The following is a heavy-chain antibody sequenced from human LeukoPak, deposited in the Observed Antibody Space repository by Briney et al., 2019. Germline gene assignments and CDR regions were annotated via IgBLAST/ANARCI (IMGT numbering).Heavy chain of an antibody. D-gene: IGHD5-24*01. CDR3: ARSDGSNYGR. CDR2: VYTPGTT. Sequence: SETLSLTCTVSGDSITSGNYYWSWIRQSAGRGLEWIGRVYTPGTTTYNPSLKSRVTISIDTSRNQFSLKLNSVTAADTAMYYCARSDGSNYGRWGQGTLVTVSS. V-gene: IGHV4-61*02. J-gene: IGHJ4*02. CDR1: GDSITSGNYY.